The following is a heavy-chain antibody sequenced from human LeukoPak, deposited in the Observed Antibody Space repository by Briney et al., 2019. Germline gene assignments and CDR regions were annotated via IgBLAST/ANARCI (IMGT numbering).Heavy chain of an antibody. CDR2: ISAYNGNT. CDR3: ARDHNMVRGARYRPYKWFDP. Sequence: GASVKVSCKASGYTFTGYYMHWVRQAPGQGLEWMGWISAYNGNTNYAQKLQGRVTITADESTSAVYMELSSLRSEDTAVYYCARDHNMVRGARYRPYKWFDPWGQGTLVTVSS. D-gene: IGHD3-10*01. CDR1: GYTFTGYY. V-gene: IGHV1-18*04. J-gene: IGHJ5*02.